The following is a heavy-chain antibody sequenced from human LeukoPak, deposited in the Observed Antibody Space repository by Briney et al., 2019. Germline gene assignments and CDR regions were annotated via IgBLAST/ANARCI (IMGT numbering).Heavy chain of an antibody. J-gene: IGHJ5*02. D-gene: IGHD3-10*01. V-gene: IGHV4-39*07. CDR1: GGSISSSSYY. Sequence: PSETLSLTCTVSGGSISSSSYYWGWIRQPPGKGLEWIGSIYYSGSTYYNPSLKSRVTISVDTAKNQFSLKLSSVTAADTAFYYCARGNDYYGSGRQSYFDPWGQGTLVTVSS. CDR3: ARGNDYYGSGRQSYFDP. CDR2: IYYSGST.